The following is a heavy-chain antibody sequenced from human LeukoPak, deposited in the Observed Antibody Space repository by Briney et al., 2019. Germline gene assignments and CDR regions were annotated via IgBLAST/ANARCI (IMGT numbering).Heavy chain of an antibody. CDR3: ARDGGSSWTERGAAY. D-gene: IGHD6-13*01. CDR1: GFTFSNYW. V-gene: IGHV3-20*04. Sequence: PGGSLRLSCEASGFTFSNYWMSWVRQAPGKGLEWVSGINWNGGSTGYADSVKGRFTISRDNAKNSLYLQMNSLRAEDTALYYCARDGGSSWTERGAAYWGQGTLVTVSS. J-gene: IGHJ4*02. CDR2: INWNGGST.